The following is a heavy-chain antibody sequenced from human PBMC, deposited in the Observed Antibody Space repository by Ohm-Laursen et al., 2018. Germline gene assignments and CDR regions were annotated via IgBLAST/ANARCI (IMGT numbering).Heavy chain of an antibody. D-gene: IGHD5-12*01. Sequence: SLRLSCAASGFTFSNAWMSWVRQAPGKGLEWVSYISSSGSTIYYADSVKGRFTISRDNAKNSLYLQMNSLRAEDTAVYYCARDVAHGGYGFGMDVWGQGTTVTVSS. V-gene: IGHV3-11*04. J-gene: IGHJ6*02. CDR3: ARDVAHGGYGFGMDV. CDR2: ISSSGSTI. CDR1: GFTFSNAW.